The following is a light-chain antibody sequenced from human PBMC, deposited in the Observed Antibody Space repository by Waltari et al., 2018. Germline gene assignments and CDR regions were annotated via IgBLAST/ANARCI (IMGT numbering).Light chain of an antibody. CDR1: SGDIGTYDH. CDR3: SSYAGNYIYV. J-gene: IGLJ1*01. CDR2: AVT. Sequence: QSALTQPPPASGSPGQSVTISCTGTSGDIGTYDHVPRYQQPAGKAPKVIVYAVTKRPSGVPDRFSGSKSGDTAFLTVSGLQAENEADYYCSSYAGNYIYVFGTGTEVTVL. V-gene: IGLV2-8*01.